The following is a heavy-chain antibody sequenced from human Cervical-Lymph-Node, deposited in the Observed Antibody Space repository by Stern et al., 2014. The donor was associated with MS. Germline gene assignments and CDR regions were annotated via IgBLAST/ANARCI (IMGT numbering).Heavy chain of an antibody. D-gene: IGHD6-13*01. V-gene: IGHV4-31*03. CDR1: GASISSTGFY. Sequence: QLQLQESGPGLVKPSQTLSLTCTVSGASISSTGFYWSWIRQHPGKGLEWIGYIYYTGNTYHNTSLKSRVTISLDTSKSLFSLKLNSVTAADTAVYYCARRVAAAGSFDYWGQGTLVTVSS. CDR2: IYYTGNT. J-gene: IGHJ4*02. CDR3: ARRVAAAGSFDY.